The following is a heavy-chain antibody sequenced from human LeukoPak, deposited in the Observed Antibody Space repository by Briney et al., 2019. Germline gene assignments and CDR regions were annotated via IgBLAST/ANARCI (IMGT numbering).Heavy chain of an antibody. V-gene: IGHV3-23*01. CDR3: AKSGSVSASYYDC. CDR2: ITGNGGST. Sequence: GGSLRLSCAASGFTFSNYAMGWVRQAPGKGLEWVSLITGNGGSTYHPDSVKGRFTISRDNSRNTLYLQMNSLRAEDTAVYYCAKSGSVSASYYDCWGQGALVTVSS. J-gene: IGHJ4*02. D-gene: IGHD3-10*01. CDR1: GFTFSNYA.